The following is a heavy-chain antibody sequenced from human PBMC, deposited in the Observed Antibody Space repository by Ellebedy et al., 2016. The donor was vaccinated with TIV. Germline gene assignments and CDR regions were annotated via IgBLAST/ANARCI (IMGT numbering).Heavy chain of an antibody. CDR1: GGSFSGYY. Sequence: SETLSLTXAVSGGSFSGYYWSWIRQPPGKGLEWIGEINHSGSTNYNPSLKSRVTISVDTSKNQFSLKLSSVTAADTAVYYCARGPRILGLRTLKPIDYWGQGTLVTVSS. V-gene: IGHV4-34*01. J-gene: IGHJ4*02. CDR3: ARGPRILGLRTLKPIDY. D-gene: IGHD3-16*01. CDR2: INHSGST.